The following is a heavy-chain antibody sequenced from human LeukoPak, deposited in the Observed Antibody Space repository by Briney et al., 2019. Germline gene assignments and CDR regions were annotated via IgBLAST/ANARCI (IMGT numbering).Heavy chain of an antibody. J-gene: IGHJ4*02. D-gene: IGHD6-19*01. CDR1: GFTFSSYA. V-gene: IGHV3-30*04. CDR2: ISYDGSNK. Sequence: GRSLRLSCAASGFTFSSYAMHWVRQAPGKGLEWVSVISYDGSNKYYADSVKGRFTISRDNSKNTLYLQMNSLRAEDTAVYYCAELAVAGTLGFDYWGQGNLVAVSS. CDR3: AELAVAGTLGFDY.